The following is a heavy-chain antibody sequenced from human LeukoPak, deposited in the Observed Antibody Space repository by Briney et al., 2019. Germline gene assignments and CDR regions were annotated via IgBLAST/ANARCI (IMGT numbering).Heavy chain of an antibody. D-gene: IGHD3-10*01. CDR1: GGSISSSSYY. V-gene: IGHV4-39*01. Sequence: SSETLSLTCTVSGGSISSSSYYWGWIRRPPGKGLEWIGNIYYSGSTYYNPSLKSRVTISVDTSKNQFSLKLSSVTAADTAVYYFARHEYYGLEGGFDYWGQGTLVTVSS. CDR3: ARHEYYGLEGGFDY. CDR2: IYYSGST. J-gene: IGHJ4*02.